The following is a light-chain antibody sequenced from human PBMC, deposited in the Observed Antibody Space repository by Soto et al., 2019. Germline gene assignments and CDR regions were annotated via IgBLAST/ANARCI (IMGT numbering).Light chain of an antibody. Sequence: EIEVTESPCTLSMSPGERATLSCRASQSVSSYLAWYQQKPGQAPRLLIYGASPRATAIPARFSGSGSGTEFTLTISSLQSEDFAIYYCQQYKNWPLTFGGGTKVDIK. V-gene: IGKV3-15*01. CDR1: QSVSSY. CDR3: QQYKNWPLT. J-gene: IGKJ4*01. CDR2: GAS.